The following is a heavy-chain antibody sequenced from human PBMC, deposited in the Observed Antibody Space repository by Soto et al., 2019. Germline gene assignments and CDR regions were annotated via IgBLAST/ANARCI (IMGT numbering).Heavy chain of an antibody. J-gene: IGHJ4*02. V-gene: IGHV3-48*02. D-gene: IGHD3-22*01. CDR3: ARDYYDGRGYL. Sequence: GGSLRLSCAASEFIFSTYNMNWVRQAPGRGLEWLSYISSDSKSRYYADSVRGRFTISRDNAKNSLYLQMNSLRDDDTAVYYCARDYYDGRGYLWGQGTLVTVSS. CDR1: EFIFSTYN. CDR2: ISSDSKSR.